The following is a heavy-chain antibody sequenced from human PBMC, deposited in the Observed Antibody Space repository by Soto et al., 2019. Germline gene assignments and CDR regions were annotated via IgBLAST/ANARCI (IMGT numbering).Heavy chain of an antibody. CDR3: TRVDYSNGWTIDY. Sequence: EVQLVESGGGLVQPGGSLRLSCAASGFTFSDHYMDWVRQAPGKGLEWVGRSRNKANTYTTEYAASVKGRFTISRDDSKKSLYLQMNSLKTEDTAVYYCTRVDYSNGWTIDYWGQGTLVTVSS. CDR1: GFTFSDHY. D-gene: IGHD6-19*01. J-gene: IGHJ4*02. CDR2: SRNKANTYTT. V-gene: IGHV3-72*01.